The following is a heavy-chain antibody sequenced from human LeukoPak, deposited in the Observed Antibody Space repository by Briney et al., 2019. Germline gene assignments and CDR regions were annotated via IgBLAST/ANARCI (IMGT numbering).Heavy chain of an antibody. Sequence: GGSLRLSCAASGFTFSSYGMSWVRQAPGKGLEWVSYIRSSSSTMYYADSVKGRFTISRDNAKSSLYLQMSSLRDEDTAVYYCAHWGSSGPFDYWGQGTLVTVSS. CDR1: GFTFSSYG. CDR3: AHWGSSGPFDY. J-gene: IGHJ4*02. CDR2: IRSSSSTM. D-gene: IGHD6-6*01. V-gene: IGHV3-48*02.